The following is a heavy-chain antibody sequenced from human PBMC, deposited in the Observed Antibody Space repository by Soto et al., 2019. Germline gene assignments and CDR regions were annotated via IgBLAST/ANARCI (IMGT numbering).Heavy chain of an antibody. J-gene: IGHJ6*03. Sequence: GGSLRLSCAASGFTFSSYDMHWVRQATGKGLEWVSAIGTAGDTYYPGSVKGRFTISRENAKNSLYLQMNSLRAGDTAVYYCARGLNPRYCSSTSCYLDYYYYMDVWGKGTTVTVSS. CDR2: IGTAGDT. D-gene: IGHD2-2*01. CDR1: GFTFSSYD. CDR3: ARGLNPRYCSSTSCYLDYYYYMDV. V-gene: IGHV3-13*01.